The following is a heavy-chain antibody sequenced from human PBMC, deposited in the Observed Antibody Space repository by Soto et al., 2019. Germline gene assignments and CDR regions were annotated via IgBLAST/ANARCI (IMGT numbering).Heavy chain of an antibody. Sequence: QVHLVQSGAEVKTPGSSVTVSCKASGGSFSSHAISWVRQVPGQGPEWMGGIIPMFGTPHYAPKFQGRVTISAGEYTNTAYMRLSSLRSEDTALYFCAREGGYNYGLGWGHPFDPWGQGTLITVSS. CDR3: AREGGYNYGLGWGHPFDP. J-gene: IGHJ5*02. D-gene: IGHD5-18*01. V-gene: IGHV1-69*01. CDR1: GGSFSSHA. CDR2: IIPMFGTP.